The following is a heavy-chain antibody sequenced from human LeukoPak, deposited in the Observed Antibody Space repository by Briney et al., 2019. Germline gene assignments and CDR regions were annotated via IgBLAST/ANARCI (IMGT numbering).Heavy chain of an antibody. CDR2: IYYSGST. CDR3: ARGRDCGGDCPLDY. Sequence: SETLSLTCTVSGGSISSGGYYWSWIRQHPGKGLEWIGYIYYSGSTYYNPSLKSRVTISVDTSKNQFSLKLSSVTAADTAVYYCARGRDCGGDCPLDYWGQGTLVTVSS. D-gene: IGHD2-21*02. V-gene: IGHV4-31*03. J-gene: IGHJ4*02. CDR1: GGSISSGGYY.